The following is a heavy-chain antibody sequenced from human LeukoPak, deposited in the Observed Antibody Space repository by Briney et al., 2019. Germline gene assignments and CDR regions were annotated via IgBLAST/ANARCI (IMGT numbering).Heavy chain of an antibody. J-gene: IGHJ6*02. V-gene: IGHV1-24*01. CDR1: GYTLTELS. Sequence: GASVKVSCKVSGYTLTELSMHWVRQAPGKGLEWMGGFDPEDGETIYAQKFQGRVTFTADKSTSTAYMELSSLRSEDTAVYYCARAPGDYYYYGMDVWGQGTTVTVSS. D-gene: IGHD4-17*01. CDR3: ARAPGDYYYYGMDV. CDR2: FDPEDGET.